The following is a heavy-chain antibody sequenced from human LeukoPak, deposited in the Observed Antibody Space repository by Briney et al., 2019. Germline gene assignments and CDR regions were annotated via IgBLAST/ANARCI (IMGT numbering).Heavy chain of an antibody. J-gene: IGHJ5*02. CDR1: GYTFTGYY. Sequence: ASVKVSCKASGYTFTGYYMHWVRQAPGQGLEWMGWINPNSGGTNYAQKFQGRVTMTRDTSISTAYMELSRLRSDDTAVYYCARDDMTASLEFDPWGQGTLVTVSS. V-gene: IGHV1-2*02. CDR2: INPNSGGT. CDR3: ARDDMTASLEFDP. D-gene: IGHD2-15*01.